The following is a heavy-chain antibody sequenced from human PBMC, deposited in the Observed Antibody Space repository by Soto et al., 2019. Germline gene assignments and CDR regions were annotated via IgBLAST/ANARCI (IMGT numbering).Heavy chain of an antibody. Sequence: QVQLVESGGGVVQPGRSLRLSCAASGFMLRTYAMHWVRQAPGKGLEWVAVISFDGSNKYYAEPMKGRFTISRDNSRNTLFLQINSLRPEDTATYYCARDSQCSGDHCYGPLGYWGQGTQVTVSA. CDR1: GFMLRTYA. CDR3: ARDSQCSGDHCYGPLGY. D-gene: IGHD2-21*01. J-gene: IGHJ4*02. CDR2: ISFDGSNK. V-gene: IGHV3-30-3*01.